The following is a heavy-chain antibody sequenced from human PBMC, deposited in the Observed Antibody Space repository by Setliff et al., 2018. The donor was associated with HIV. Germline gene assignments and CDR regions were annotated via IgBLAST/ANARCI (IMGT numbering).Heavy chain of an antibody. CDR1: GYSFNNYW. D-gene: IGHD2-21*02. J-gene: IGHJ4*02. CDR3: ARLSVVTATRIYYFDY. V-gene: IGHV5-51*01. Sequence: PGESLKISCKGSGYSFNNYWIGWVRQMSGKGLEWMGIIYPGDSDTTYSPSFQGQVTISADKSISTAYLQWSSLKASDTAMYYCARLSVVTATRIYYFDYWGQGTLVTVSS. CDR2: IYPGDSDT.